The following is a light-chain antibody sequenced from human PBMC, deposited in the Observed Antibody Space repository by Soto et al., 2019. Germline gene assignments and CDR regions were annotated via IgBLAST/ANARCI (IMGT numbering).Light chain of an antibody. CDR1: GSNIGSYT. Sequence: QSVLTQPPSTSGTPGQRITISCSGSGSNIGSYTVNWYQQVPGTAPRLLIYSNNQRPSGVPDRFSASKSGTSVSLAITGLQSDDEADYDCAAWDDSLNGVVFGGGTKVTVL. CDR3: AAWDDSLNGVV. J-gene: IGLJ2*01. CDR2: SNN. V-gene: IGLV1-44*01.